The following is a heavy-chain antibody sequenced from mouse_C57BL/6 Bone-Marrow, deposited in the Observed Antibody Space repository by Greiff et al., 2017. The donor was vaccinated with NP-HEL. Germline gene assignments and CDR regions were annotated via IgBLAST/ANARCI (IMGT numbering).Heavy chain of an antibody. CDR3: AINQGCDSAWFAY. CDR2: IWSGGST. J-gene: IGHJ3*01. D-gene: IGHD2-4*01. Sequence: QVQLKQSGPGLVQPSQSLSITCTVSGFSLTSYGVHWVRQSPGKGLEWLGVIWSGGSTAYNAAFISRLSISKDNSKSQIFFKMNSPEADDTAIYYCAINQGCDSAWFAYWGQGTLVTVSA. V-gene: IGHV2-2*01. CDR1: GFSLTSYG.